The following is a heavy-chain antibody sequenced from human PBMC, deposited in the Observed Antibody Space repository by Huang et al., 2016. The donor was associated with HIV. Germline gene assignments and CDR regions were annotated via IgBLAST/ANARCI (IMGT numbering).Heavy chain of an antibody. CDR1: GYTFTNYD. J-gene: IGHJ3*01. V-gene: IGHV1-8*01. CDR3: ARGFGINYNHEAFDV. D-gene: IGHD3-10*01. Sequence: QIQLAQSGAEVKKPGASVKVSCKASGYTFTNYDINWVRQASGQGLEWMGWMNTKSGNVGYTKKFQGRVAILGNSSINTSYLEVTSLTSEDTAVYYCARGFGINYNHEAFDVWGQGTMVTVS. CDR2: MNTKSGNV.